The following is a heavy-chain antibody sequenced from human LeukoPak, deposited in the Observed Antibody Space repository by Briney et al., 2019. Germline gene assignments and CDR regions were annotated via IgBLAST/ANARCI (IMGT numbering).Heavy chain of an antibody. J-gene: IGHJ3*02. D-gene: IGHD2-15*01. CDR1: GFTFSDYY. V-gene: IGHV3-11*03. CDR3: ARGGCSGGSCYWGAFDI. Sequence: GGSLRLSCAASGFTFSDYYMSWLRQAPGNGLEWVSYISSSSSYTNYADSVKGRFTISRDNAKNSLYLQMNSLRAEDTAVYYCARGGCSGGSCYWGAFDIWGQGTMVTVSS. CDR2: ISSSSSYT.